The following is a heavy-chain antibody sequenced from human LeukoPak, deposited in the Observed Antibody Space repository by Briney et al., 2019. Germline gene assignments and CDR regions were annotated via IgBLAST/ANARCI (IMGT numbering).Heavy chain of an antibody. CDR3: ARTLNWPNWFDP. CDR2: IYYSGST. V-gene: IGHV4-59*01. J-gene: IGHJ5*02. CDR1: GGSISSYY. Sequence: SETLSLTCTVSGGSISSYYWSWIRQPPGMGLEWIGYIYYSGSTNYNPSLKSRVTISVDTSKNQFSLKLSSVTAADTAVYYCARTLNWPNWFDPWGQGTLVTVSS.